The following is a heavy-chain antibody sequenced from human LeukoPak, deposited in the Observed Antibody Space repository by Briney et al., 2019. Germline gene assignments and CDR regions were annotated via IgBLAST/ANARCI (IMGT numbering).Heavy chain of an antibody. CDR1: GYTFSSYG. V-gene: IGHV1-18*01. J-gene: IGHJ4*02. CDR2: ISAYNGNT. Sequence: ASVKVSCEASGYTFSSYGINWVRQAPGQGLEWMGWISAYNGNTKYAQKLQGRVNMTTDTSTSTAYMELRSLKSDDTAVYYCARPTTGLRPGALGYWGQGTLVTVSS. D-gene: IGHD4-11*01. CDR3: ARPTTGLRPGALGY.